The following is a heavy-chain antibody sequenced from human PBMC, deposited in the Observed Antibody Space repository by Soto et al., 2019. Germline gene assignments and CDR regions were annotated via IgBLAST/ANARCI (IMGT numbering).Heavy chain of an antibody. CDR1: GGSFSGYY. CDR2: VNHSGTT. J-gene: IGHJ4*02. V-gene: IGHV4-34*01. CDR3: AGRHYGDPSRYYFEY. D-gene: IGHD4-17*01. Sequence: QVQLQQWGAGLLKPSETLSLTCAVYGGSFSGYYWSWIRQPPGTGLEWIAEVNHSGTTNYNPSLKNRVTISVDTSINQFARKLSSVTAADTAVYFCAGRHYGDPSRYYFEYWGQGTLVTVSS.